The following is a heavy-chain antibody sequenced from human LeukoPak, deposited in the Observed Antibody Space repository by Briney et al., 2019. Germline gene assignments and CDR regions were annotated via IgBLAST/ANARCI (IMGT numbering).Heavy chain of an antibody. J-gene: IGHJ5*02. CDR3: ARHSDIVVVVAEGWFDP. CDR1: GGSFSGYY. Sequence: PSETLSLTCAVYGGSFSGYYWSWIRQPPGKGLEWIGEINHSGSTNSNPSLKSRVTISVDTSKNQFSLKLSSVTAADTAVYYCARHSDIVVVVAEGWFDPWGQGTLVTVSS. V-gene: IGHV4-34*01. CDR2: INHSGST. D-gene: IGHD2-15*01.